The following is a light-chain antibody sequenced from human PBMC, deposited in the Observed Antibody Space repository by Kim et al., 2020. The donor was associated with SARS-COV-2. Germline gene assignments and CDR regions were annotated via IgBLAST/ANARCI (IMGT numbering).Light chain of an antibody. Sequence: RATLNRKSSQTVLYNSNNKNYLAWYQQKPGQAPKLLIYWASIRESWVSDRFSCSGSETDFTLTISSLQAEDVAVYYCQQYYSTPPSFGQGTKLEI. CDR1: QTVLYNSNNKNY. J-gene: IGKJ2*03. CDR3: QQYYSTPPS. CDR2: WAS. V-gene: IGKV4-1*01.